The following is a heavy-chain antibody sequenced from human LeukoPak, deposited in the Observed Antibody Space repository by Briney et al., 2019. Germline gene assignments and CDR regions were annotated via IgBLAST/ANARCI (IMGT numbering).Heavy chain of an antibody. V-gene: IGHV4-39*01. CDR2: IYYSGST. Sequence: KPSETLSLTCTVSGGSISSSSYYWGWIRQPPGKGLEWIGSIYYSGSTYYNPSLKSRVTISVDTSKNQFSLKLSSVTAADTAVYYCARGFVWFGEFGNYYYYYGMDVWGQGTTVTVSS. CDR1: GGSISSSSYY. CDR3: ARGFVWFGEFGNYYYYYGMDV. J-gene: IGHJ6*02. D-gene: IGHD3-10*01.